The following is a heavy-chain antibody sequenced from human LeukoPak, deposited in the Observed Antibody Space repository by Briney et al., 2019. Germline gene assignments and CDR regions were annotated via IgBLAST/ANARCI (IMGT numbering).Heavy chain of an antibody. CDR1: GGTFSSYA. V-gene: IGHV1-2*04. J-gene: IGHJ2*01. D-gene: IGHD4-17*01. Sequence: VASVKVSCKASGGTFSSYAISWVRQAPGQGLEWMGWINPNSGGTNYAQKFQGWVTMTRDTSISTAYMELSRLRSDDTAVYYCARGRRTTVTTSGHRYFDLWGRGTLVAVSS. CDR2: INPNSGGT. CDR3: ARGRRTTVTTSGHRYFDL.